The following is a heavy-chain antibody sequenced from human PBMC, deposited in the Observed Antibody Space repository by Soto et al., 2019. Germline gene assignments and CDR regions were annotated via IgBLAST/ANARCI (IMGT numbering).Heavy chain of an antibody. CDR1: GGTFSSYA. D-gene: IGHD6-6*01. Sequence: VQLVQSGAEVKKPGSSVKVSCKASGGTFSSYAISWVRQAPGQGLEWMGGIIPIFGTANYAQKFQGRVTITADESTSTVYMELSSLRSEDTAVSYCARFIAARPREPYYYYSGMDVWGQGTTITVSS. J-gene: IGHJ6*02. V-gene: IGHV1-69*12. CDR3: ARFIAARPREPYYYYSGMDV. CDR2: IIPIFGTA.